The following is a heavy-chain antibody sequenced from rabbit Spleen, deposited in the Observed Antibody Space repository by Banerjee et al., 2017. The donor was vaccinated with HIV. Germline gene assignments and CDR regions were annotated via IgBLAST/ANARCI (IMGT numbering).Heavy chain of an antibody. J-gene: IGHJ3*01. CDR1: GVSFSFSSY. Sequence: QSLEESGGDLVKPGASLTLTCTASGVSFSFSSYMCWVRQAPGKGLEWIACIDIGSRYFTYYASWAKGRFTISKTSSTTVTLQMTSLTVADTATYFCARDDIGYGYGTFFRFWGQGTLVTVS. V-gene: IGHV1S40*01. CDR2: IDIGSRYFT. D-gene: IGHD6-1*01. CDR3: ARDDIGYGYGTFFRF.